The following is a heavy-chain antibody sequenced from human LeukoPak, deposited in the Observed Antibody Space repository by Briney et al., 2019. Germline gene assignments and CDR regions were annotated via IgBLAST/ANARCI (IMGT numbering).Heavy chain of an antibody. CDR2: IYPGDSDT. V-gene: IGHV5-51*01. CDR1: GYNFTNYW. J-gene: IGHJ5*02. CDR3: PGPPYRSSSREAWFDP. D-gene: IGHD6-6*01. Sequence: GESLKISCKASGYNFTNYWIGWVRQMPGKGLEWMGIIYPGDSDTRYSPSFQGQGTISADKSISTAYLQWSSRKASDTAMYYCPGPPYRSSSREAWFDPWGQGTLVTVSS.